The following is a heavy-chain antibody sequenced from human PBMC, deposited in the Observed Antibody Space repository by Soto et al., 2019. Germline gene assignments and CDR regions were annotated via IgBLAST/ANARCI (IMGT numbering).Heavy chain of an antibody. CDR1: GFTFSSYG. J-gene: IGHJ4*02. CDR3: AKEGSRSSGWNYFDY. D-gene: IGHD6-19*01. Sequence: GGSLRLSCAASGFTFSSYGMHWVRQAPGKGLEWVAVISYDGSNKYYADSVKGRFTISRDNSKNTLYLQMNSLRAEDTAVYYCAKEGSRSSGWNYFDYWGQGTLVTISS. CDR2: ISYDGSNK. V-gene: IGHV3-30*18.